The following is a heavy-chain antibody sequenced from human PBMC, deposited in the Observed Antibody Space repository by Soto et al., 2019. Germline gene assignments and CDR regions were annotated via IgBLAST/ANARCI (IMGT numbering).Heavy chain of an antibody. V-gene: IGHV1-46*01. J-gene: IGHJ4*02. D-gene: IGHD3-10*01. CDR1: LYTLTIYY. CDR3: ARDIFVGDNIFDY. CDR2: INPSGGST. Sequence: GWVXVSFKSCLYTLTIYYRHFVRQAPGQGIEWMGIINPSGGSTSYAQKFQGRVTMTRDTSTSTVYLELSSLRSEDTAVYYCARDIFVGDNIFDYWGPGTLVTVSS.